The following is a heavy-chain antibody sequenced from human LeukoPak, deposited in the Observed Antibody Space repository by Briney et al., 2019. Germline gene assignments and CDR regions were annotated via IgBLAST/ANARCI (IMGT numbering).Heavy chain of an antibody. Sequence: GGSLRLFCAASGYTFSLFWMLWARRVRRKGLVCLSRMNGDGSSAYTDSVKGRFTISRDNAKNTLYLQMNSLRAEDTAVYYCAREDGAAAGYFDFWGQGTLVTVSS. CDR2: MNGDGSSA. V-gene: IGHV3-74*01. CDR3: AREDGAAAGYFDF. CDR1: GYTFSLFW. J-gene: IGHJ4*02. D-gene: IGHD6-13*01.